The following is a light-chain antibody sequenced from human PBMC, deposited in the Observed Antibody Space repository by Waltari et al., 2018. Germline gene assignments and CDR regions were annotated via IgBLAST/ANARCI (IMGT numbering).Light chain of an antibody. J-gene: IGKJ4*01. CDR2: DAS. Sequence: EIVLTQSPATLSVSPGERATLSCRASQSVSSYLAWYQQKPGQAPRLLIYDASNRATGFPARFSGSGSRTDFTLTISSREPEDFAVYYCQQRSNWLTFGGGTKVEIK. CDR3: QQRSNWLT. V-gene: IGKV3-11*01. CDR1: QSVSSY.